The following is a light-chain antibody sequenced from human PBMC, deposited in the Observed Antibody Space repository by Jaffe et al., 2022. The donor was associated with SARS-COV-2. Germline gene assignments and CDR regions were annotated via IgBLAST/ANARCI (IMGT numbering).Light chain of an antibody. CDR1: QDINNW. J-gene: IGKJ2*01. CDR3: QQANHSPDT. CDR2: VAS. V-gene: IGKV1-12*01. Sequence: DIQMTQSPSSVSASVGDSVTITCRTSQDINNWLAWYQQKPGKAPRLLISVASSLQSGVPSRFSGSGSGTHFTLTISSLQPEDFATYYCQQANHSPDTFGQGTKVENK.